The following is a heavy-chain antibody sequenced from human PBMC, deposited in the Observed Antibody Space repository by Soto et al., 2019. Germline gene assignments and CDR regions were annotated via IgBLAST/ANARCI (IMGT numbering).Heavy chain of an antibody. D-gene: IGHD4-17*01. J-gene: IGHJ4*02. Sequence: EVQLVESGGGLVQPGGSLRLSCAASGFIVSGSYMTWVRQAPGKGLEWVSIIYSGGTTYYADSVKGRFTISRDNSKNTLYLQMNSLRGEDTAVYYCARDPNDYGDYINWGQGTLVTVSS. V-gene: IGHV3-66*01. CDR3: ARDPNDYGDYIN. CDR1: GFIVSGSY. CDR2: IYSGGTT.